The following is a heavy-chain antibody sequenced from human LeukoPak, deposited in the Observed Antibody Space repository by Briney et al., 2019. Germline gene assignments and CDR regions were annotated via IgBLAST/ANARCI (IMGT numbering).Heavy chain of an antibody. D-gene: IGHD5-12*01. V-gene: IGHV3-7*01. CDR3: ARARGGYDLDY. CDR1: GFTFSSYW. Sequence: GGSLRLSCAASGFTFSSYWMGWVRQAPGKGLEWVANIKQDGGEKYYVESVKGRFTISRDNVKNSLYLQMNSLRVEDTAVYYCARARGGYDLDYWGQGTLVTVSS. J-gene: IGHJ4*02. CDR2: IKQDGGEK.